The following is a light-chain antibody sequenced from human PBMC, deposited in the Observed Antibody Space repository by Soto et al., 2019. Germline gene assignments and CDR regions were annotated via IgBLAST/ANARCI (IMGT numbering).Light chain of an antibody. CDR1: ESIDSW. V-gene: IGKV1-5*03. J-gene: IGKJ1*01. Sequence: DIQMTQSPSTLSASVGDRVTITCRASESIDSWLAWHQQKPGRAPKLLISKASSLESGVPSRFSGSGCGPEFTLPISSLQPDDFATYYCQQYNSYRAFGQATKVEI. CDR2: KAS. CDR3: QQYNSYRA.